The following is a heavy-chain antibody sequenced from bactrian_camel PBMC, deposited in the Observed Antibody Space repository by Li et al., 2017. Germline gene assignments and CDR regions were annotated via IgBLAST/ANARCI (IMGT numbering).Heavy chain of an antibody. D-gene: IGHD1*01. CDR2: IGSDGGT. V-gene: IGHV3S53*01. J-gene: IGHJ4*01. Sequence: SLNLSCAATGKTNVLNCIGWIRQTPGNEREGVAGIGSDGGTTYADSVKGRFTISRDNAKNAVYLQMNSLKPEDTALYYCASKVGMCGPNWSKLRFDSRGPGTQVTVS. CDR3: ASKVGMCGPNWSKLRFDS. CDR1: GKTNVLNC.